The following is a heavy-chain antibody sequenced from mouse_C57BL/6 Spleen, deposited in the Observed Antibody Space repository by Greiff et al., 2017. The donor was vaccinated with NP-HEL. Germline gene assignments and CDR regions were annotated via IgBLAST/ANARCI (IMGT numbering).Heavy chain of an antibody. V-gene: IGHV1-22*01. J-gene: IGHJ3*01. CDR2: INPNNGGT. CDR1: GYTFTDYN. CDR3: AREGYYYGSSHAWFAY. D-gene: IGHD1-1*01. Sequence: EVQLQQSGPELVKPGASVKLSCTASGYTFTDYNMHWVKQSHGKSLEWIGYINPNNGGTSYNQKFKGKATLTVNKSSSTAYMELRSLTSEDSAVYYGAREGYYYGSSHAWFAYWGQGTLVTVSA.